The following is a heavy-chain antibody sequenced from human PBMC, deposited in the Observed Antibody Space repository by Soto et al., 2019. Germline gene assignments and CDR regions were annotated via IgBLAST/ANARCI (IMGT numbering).Heavy chain of an antibody. V-gene: IGHV4-59*11. CDR2: IDYVGST. D-gene: IGHD3-10*01. Sequence: SETLSLTCRVSGDSINSRYWSWIRQPPGKGLEWIGYIDYVGSTNYAPSLQSRVTMSVDTSKNQVSLKLRYVTAADTAVHYCVRQRGNYFDFWGPGTLVTVYS. CDR3: VRQRGNYFDF. J-gene: IGHJ4*02. CDR1: GDSINSRY.